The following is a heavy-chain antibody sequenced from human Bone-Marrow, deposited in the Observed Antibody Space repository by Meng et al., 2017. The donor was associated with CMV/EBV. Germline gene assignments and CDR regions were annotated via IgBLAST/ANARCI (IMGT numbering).Heavy chain of an antibody. CDR1: GFTFSSYA. Sequence: GESLKISCAASGFTFSSYAMHWVRQAPGKGLEGVAFIRFDGSNKYYADSVKGRFTISRDNSKNTLYLQMNSLRAEDTAVYYCAGGKRSSALNPWGQGTLVTVSS. CDR3: AGGKRSSALNP. J-gene: IGHJ5*02. D-gene: IGHD6-19*01. V-gene: IGHV3-30*02. CDR2: IRFDGSNK.